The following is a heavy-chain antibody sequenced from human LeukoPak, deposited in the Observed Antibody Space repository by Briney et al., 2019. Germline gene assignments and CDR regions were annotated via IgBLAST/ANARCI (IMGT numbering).Heavy chain of an antibody. CDR1: GGPFSSFY. Sequence: TPSETLSLTCAVFGGPFSSFYWSWIRQPPGKGLEWIGEINHRGSTNYNPSLKSRVTMSVDTSKNQFSLKLSSVTAADTAVYYCARLTGPDYWGQGTLVTVSS. CDR3: ARLTGPDY. CDR2: INHRGST. V-gene: IGHV4-34*01. J-gene: IGHJ4*02. D-gene: IGHD3-9*01.